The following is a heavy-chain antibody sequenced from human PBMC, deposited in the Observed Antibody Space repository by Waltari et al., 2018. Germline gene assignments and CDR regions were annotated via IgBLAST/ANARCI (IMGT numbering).Heavy chain of an antibody. D-gene: IGHD4-17*01. Sequence: QVQLVQSGAEVKKPGSSVKVSCKASGGTFSSYAISWVRQAPGQGLEWMGGIVPIFGTGNNGQKFQGRVTITADKSTSTAYMELSSLRSEDTAVYYCARAVKNWFDPWGQGTLVTVSS. CDR3: ARAVKNWFDP. J-gene: IGHJ5*02. CDR1: GGTFSSYA. CDR2: IVPIFGTG. V-gene: IGHV1-69*06.